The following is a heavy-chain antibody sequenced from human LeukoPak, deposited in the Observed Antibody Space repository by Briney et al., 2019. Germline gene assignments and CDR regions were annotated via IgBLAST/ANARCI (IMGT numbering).Heavy chain of an antibody. J-gene: IGHJ4*02. CDR2: ISGSGGST. CDR3: AKSPNYYGSGSYLDY. CDR1: GFTLRSYA. V-gene: IGHV3-23*01. Sequence: GGSLRLSCAASGFTLRSYAMSWVRQAPGKGLEWVSAISGSGGSTYYADSVKGRFTISRDNSKNMLYLQMNSLRAEDTAVYYCAKSPNYYGSGSYLDYWGQGTLVTVSS. D-gene: IGHD3-10*01.